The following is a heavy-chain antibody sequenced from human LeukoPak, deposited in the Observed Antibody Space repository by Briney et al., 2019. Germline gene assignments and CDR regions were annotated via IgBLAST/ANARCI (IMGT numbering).Heavy chain of an antibody. D-gene: IGHD6-13*01. J-gene: IGHJ2*01. CDR3: ARAAYSSTWYSRYFDL. CDR1: GFTFSSYS. Sequence: GGSLRLSCAAYGFTFSSYSMNWVRQAPGKGLEWVSFISTSSSYIYYADSVKGRFTISRDNAKNSLYLQMNSLRAGDTAVYYCARAAYSSTWYSRYFDLWGRGTLVTVSS. V-gene: IGHV3-21*01. CDR2: ISTSSSYI.